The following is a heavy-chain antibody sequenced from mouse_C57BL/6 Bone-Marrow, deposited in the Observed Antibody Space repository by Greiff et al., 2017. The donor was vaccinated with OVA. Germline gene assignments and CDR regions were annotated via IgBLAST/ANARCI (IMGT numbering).Heavy chain of an antibody. J-gene: IGHJ2*01. CDR3: TTYRY. Sequence: EVKLVESGAELVRPGASVKLSCTASGFNIKDDYMHWVKERPEQGLEWIGWIDPANGDTEYASKFQGKATITADTSSKTVYLQLSSLTSEDTSVYYCTTYRYWGQGTTLTVSS. CDR1: GFNIKDDY. CDR2: IDPANGDT. V-gene: IGHV14-4*01.